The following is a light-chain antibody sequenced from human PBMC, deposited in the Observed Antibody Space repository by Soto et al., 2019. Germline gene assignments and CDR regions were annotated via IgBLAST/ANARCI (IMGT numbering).Light chain of an antibody. CDR3: QQYDDSLLT. CDR2: DAS. J-gene: IGKJ4*01. V-gene: IGKV3-20*01. CDR1: QSIGSY. Sequence: VWAPSPATLSLTLEARATLSCRASQSIGSYLAWYQHKLGQPPRLLIYDASNRATGSADRFSGSRSGTDFTLTIIRRVPEEVIVYYCQQYDDSLLTFGGGTRLEIK.